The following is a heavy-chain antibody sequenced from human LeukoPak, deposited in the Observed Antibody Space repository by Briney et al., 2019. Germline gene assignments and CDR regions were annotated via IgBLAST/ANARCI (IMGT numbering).Heavy chain of an antibody. CDR1: GGSFSGYY. CDR3: ARLGYCSGGSCYPGWFDP. D-gene: IGHD2-15*01. Sequence: SETLSLTCAVYGGSFSGYYWSWIRQPPGKGLERIGEINHSGSTNYNPSLKSRVTISVDTSKNQFSLKLSSVTAADTAVYYCARLGYCSGGSCYPGWFDPWGQGTLVTVSS. CDR2: INHSGST. V-gene: IGHV4-34*01. J-gene: IGHJ5*02.